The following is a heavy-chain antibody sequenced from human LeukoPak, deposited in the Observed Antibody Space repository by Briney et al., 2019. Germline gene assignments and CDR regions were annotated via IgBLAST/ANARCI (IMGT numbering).Heavy chain of an antibody. V-gene: IGHV1-8*01. CDR2: MNPNSGNT. CDR1: GYTFTSYD. CDR3: AREAGDGSGSFDY. Sequence: ASVKVSCKASGYTFTSYDINWVRQATGQGLEWMGWMNPNSGNTGYAQKFQGRVTITADESTSTAYMELSRLRSDDTAVYYCAREAGDGSGSFDYWGQGTLVTVSS. D-gene: IGHD3-10*01. J-gene: IGHJ4*02.